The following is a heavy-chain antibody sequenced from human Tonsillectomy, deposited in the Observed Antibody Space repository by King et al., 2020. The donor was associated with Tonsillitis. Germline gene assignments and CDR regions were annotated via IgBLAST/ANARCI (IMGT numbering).Heavy chain of an antibody. D-gene: IGHD5-18*01. V-gene: IGHV3-64D*08. CDR2: INNYANRT. CDR1: GFTFRYYA. CDR3: VVRGSDTAVFQ. Sequence: VQLVESGGGLVQPGGSLGLSCSASGFTFRYYAMHWVRQAPGKGLEYVSAINNYANRTYYADSVKGRFTISRDNSKNTLYLQMSSLRTEDTAVYYCVVRGSDTAVFQWGQGTLVTVSS. J-gene: IGHJ4*02.